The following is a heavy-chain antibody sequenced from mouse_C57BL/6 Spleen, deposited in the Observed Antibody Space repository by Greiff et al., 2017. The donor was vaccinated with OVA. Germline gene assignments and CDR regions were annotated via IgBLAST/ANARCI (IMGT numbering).Heavy chain of an antibody. Sequence: EVKLVESGPELVKPGDSVKISCKASGYSFTGYFMNWVMQSHGKSLEWIGRINPYNGDTFYNQKFKGKATLTVDKSSSTAHMELRSLTSEDSAVYYCARLGEILGYDEEVYAMDYWGQGTSVTVSS. D-gene: IGHD2-2*01. CDR1: GYSFTGYF. J-gene: IGHJ4*01. V-gene: IGHV1-20*01. CDR3: ARLGEILGYDEEVYAMDY. CDR2: INPYNGDT.